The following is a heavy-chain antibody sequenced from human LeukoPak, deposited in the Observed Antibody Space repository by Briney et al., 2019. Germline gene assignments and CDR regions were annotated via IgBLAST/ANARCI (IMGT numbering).Heavy chain of an antibody. V-gene: IGHV1-18*01. CDR1: GYTFTSYG. CDR3: ARESLEYSSSSTYDYGRDV. J-gene: IGHJ6*02. CDR2: ISAYNGNT. Sequence: ASVKVSCKASGYTFTSYGISWVRQAPGQGLEWMGWISAYNGNTNYAQKLQGRVTMTTDTSTSTAYMELRSLRSDDTAVYYCARESLEYSSSSTYDYGRDVWGQGTTVTVSS. D-gene: IGHD6-6*01.